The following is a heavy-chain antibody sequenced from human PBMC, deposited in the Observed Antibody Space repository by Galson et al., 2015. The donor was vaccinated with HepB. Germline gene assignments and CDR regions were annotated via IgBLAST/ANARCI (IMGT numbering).Heavy chain of an antibody. D-gene: IGHD2-2*01. Sequence: SLRLSCAASGFTFSSYSMNWVRQAPGKGLEWVSGISTGGASTYYADSVKGRFTISRDNSKKTLYLQMKSLRAEDTAIYYCAKTKGTSWQGVDYWGQGTLVTVSS. CDR1: GFTFSSYS. J-gene: IGHJ4*02. V-gene: IGHV3-23*01. CDR2: ISTGGAST. CDR3: AKTKGTSWQGVDY.